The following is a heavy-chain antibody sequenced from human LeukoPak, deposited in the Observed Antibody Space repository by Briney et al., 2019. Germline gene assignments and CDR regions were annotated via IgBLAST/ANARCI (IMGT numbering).Heavy chain of an antibody. Sequence: GESLKISCKGSGYNFITYWIGWVRQIPGKGLEWMGIICPSNSDTRYSPSFQGQVTFSADKSISTAYLQWSSLKASDTAMYYCARHRVDSSSPRGMDVWGQGTTVTASS. J-gene: IGHJ6*02. V-gene: IGHV5-51*01. CDR2: ICPSNSDT. D-gene: IGHD6-13*01. CDR1: GYNFITYW. CDR3: ARHRVDSSSPRGMDV.